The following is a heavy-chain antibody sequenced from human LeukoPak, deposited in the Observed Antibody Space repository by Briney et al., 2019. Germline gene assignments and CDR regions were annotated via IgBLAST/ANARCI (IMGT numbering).Heavy chain of an antibody. CDR1: GFTFSSYG. CDR2: ISYDGRNK. V-gene: IGHV3-30*18. D-gene: IGHD5-24*01. Sequence: GGSLRLSCAASGFTFSSYGMHLVRQAPGKGLEWVAVISYDGRNKYYADSVKGRFTISRDNSKNTLYLQMNSLRAEDTAVYYCAKATPPRDGSNPDYWGQGSLVTVSS. J-gene: IGHJ4*02. CDR3: AKATPPRDGSNPDY.